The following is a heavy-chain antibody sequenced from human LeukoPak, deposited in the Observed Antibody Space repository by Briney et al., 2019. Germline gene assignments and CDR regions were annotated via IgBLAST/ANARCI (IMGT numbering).Heavy chain of an antibody. CDR1: GGSISSYY. D-gene: IGHD6-25*01. CDR3: ARMRLSSYWYFDL. V-gene: IGHV4-4*07. CDR2: IYTSGST. J-gene: IGHJ2*01. Sequence: SETLSLTCTVSGGSISSYYWSWIRQPAGKGPEWIGRIYTSGSTNYNPSLKSRVTMSVDTSKNQFSLWLSSVTAAETAVYYCARMRLSSYWYFDLWGRGTLVTVSS.